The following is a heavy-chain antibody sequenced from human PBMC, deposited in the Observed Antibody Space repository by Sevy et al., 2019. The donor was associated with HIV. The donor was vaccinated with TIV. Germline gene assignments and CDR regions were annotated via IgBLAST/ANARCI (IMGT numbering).Heavy chain of an antibody. CDR2: ISGRGIST. CDR1: GFTFSSYA. CDR3: AKGIGYSGYETDY. Sequence: GESLKISCAASGFTFSSYAMSWVRQAPGKGLEWVSAISGRGISTYYADSVKGRFTISRDNSKNTLYLQMNNLRAEDTAVFYCAKGIGYSGYETDYWGQGTLVTVSS. D-gene: IGHD5-12*01. V-gene: IGHV3-23*01. J-gene: IGHJ4*02.